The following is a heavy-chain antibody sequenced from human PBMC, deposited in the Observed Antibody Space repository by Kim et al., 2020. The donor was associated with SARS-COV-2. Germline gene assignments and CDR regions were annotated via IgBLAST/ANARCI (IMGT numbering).Heavy chain of an antibody. D-gene: IGHD3-16*01. J-gene: IGHJ4*02. CDR3: AIVAVRYAVDY. CDR1: GYTFTNYG. CDR2: ISPHNGNT. Sequence: ASVKVSCKGFGYTFTNYGISWVRQAPGQGLEWMGGISPHNGNTNYVQKFQGRFTMTTDTSTATAYMDLRSLRSDDAAVDYCAIVAVRYAVDYWGQGTLVTVSS. V-gene: IGHV1-18*01.